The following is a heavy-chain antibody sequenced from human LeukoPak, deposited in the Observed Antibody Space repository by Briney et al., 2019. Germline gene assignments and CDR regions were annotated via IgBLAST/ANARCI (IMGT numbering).Heavy chain of an antibody. CDR2: ISSRSSYI. CDR3: ARDGGCTGGSCYRRFDY. V-gene: IGHV3-21*01. J-gene: IGHJ4*02. D-gene: IGHD2-15*01. CDR1: GFTFSSYS. Sequence: GGSLRLSCAASGFTFSSYSMNWVRQAPGKGLEWVSSISSRSSYIYYADSMKGRFTISRDNAKNSLYLQMNSLRAEDTAVYYCARDGGCTGGSCYRRFDYWGQGTLVTVSS.